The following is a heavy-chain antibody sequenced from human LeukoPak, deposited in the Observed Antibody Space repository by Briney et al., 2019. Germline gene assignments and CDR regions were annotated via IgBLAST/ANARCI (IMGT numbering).Heavy chain of an antibody. CDR2: INHSGST. Sequence: SETLSLTCAVYGGSFSGYYWSWIRQPPGKGLEWIGEINHSGSTNYNPSLKSRVTISVDTSKNQFSLKLSSVTAADTAVYYCARGSGELDYWGQGTLVTVSS. CDR1: GGSFSGYY. CDR3: ARGSGELDY. J-gene: IGHJ4*02. V-gene: IGHV4-34*01.